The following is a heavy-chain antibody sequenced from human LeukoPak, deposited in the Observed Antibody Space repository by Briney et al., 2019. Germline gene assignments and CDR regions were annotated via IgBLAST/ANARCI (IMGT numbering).Heavy chain of an antibody. CDR3: ARSQVTRITMI. V-gene: IGHV4-34*01. CDR1: GGSFSGYY. D-gene: IGHD3-10*01. CDR2: INHSRST. Sequence: SETLSLTCAVYGGSFSGYYWSWIRQPPGKGLEWIGEINHSRSTNYNPSLKSRVTISVDTSKNQFSLKLSSVTAADTAVYYCARSQVTRITMIWGQGTMVTVSS. J-gene: IGHJ3*02.